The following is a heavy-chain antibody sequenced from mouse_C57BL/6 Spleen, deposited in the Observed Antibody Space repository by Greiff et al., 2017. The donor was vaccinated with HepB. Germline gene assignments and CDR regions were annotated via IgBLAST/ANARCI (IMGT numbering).Heavy chain of an antibody. J-gene: IGHJ3*01. V-gene: IGHV1-26*01. CDR1: GYTFTDYY. CDR3: ARRDYGSWFAY. Sequence: EVQLQQSGPELVKPGASVKISCKASGYTFTDYYMNWVKQSHGKSLEWIGDINPNNGGTSYNQKFKGKATLTVDKSSSTAYMELRSLTSEDSAVYYCARRDYGSWFAYWGQGTLVTVSA. CDR2: INPNNGGT. D-gene: IGHD1-1*01.